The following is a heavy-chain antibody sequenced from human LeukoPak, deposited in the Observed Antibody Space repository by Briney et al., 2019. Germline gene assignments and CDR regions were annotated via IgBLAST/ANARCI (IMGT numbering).Heavy chain of an antibody. CDR1: GYTFTGYH. V-gene: IGHV1-2*02. D-gene: IGHD3-10*01. Sequence: ASVKVSCKASGYTFTGYHMHWVRQAPGQGLEWMGWINPNSGGTNYAQKFQGRVTMTRDTSISTAYMELSRLRSDDTAVYYCAKYLGDDDAFDIWGQGTMVTVSS. CDR2: INPNSGGT. CDR3: AKYLGDDDAFDI. J-gene: IGHJ3*02.